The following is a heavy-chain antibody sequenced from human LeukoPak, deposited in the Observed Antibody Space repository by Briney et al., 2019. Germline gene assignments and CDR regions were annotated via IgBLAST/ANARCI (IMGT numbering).Heavy chain of an antibody. CDR3: ARDTGSKTPGTIVGATGDAFDI. J-gene: IGHJ3*02. V-gene: IGHV3-53*01. Sequence: GSLRLSCAASGFTVSSNYMSWVRPAPGKGLEWVSVIYTSGGTYYADSVKGRFTISRDNVENTLFLQMNSLRVEDTAVYYCARDTGSKTPGTIVGATGDAFDIWGQGTMVTVSS. CDR1: GFTVSSNY. CDR2: IYTSGGT. D-gene: IGHD1-26*01.